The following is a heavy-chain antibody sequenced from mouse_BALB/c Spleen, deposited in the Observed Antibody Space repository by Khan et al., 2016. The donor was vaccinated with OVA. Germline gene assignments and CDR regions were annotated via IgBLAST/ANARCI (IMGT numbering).Heavy chain of an antibody. D-gene: IGHD2-4*01. CDR1: GYTFTSYY. J-gene: IGHJ4*01. CDR3: RRVGLRRGGAIDY. Sequence: VQLQQSGAVLVKPGASVKLSCQASGYTFTSYYIYWVKQGPGQGLEWIGEINPSEGDTSFNEKLKNKATLAVDKSSSTAYLQLSSLTSDDSAVFDCRRVGLRRGGAIDYWGQGTSVTVSS. V-gene: IGHV1S81*02. CDR2: INPSEGDT.